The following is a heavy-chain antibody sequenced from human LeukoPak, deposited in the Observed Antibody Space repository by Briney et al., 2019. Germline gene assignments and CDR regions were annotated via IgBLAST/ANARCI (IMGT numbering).Heavy chain of an antibody. Sequence: ASVKVSCKASGYTFTGYYMHWVRQAPGQGLEWMGWINTNTGNPTYAQGFTGRFVFSLDTSVSTAYLQISSLKAEDTAVYYCVEMATSGSLRTGDAFDIWGQGTMVTVSS. CDR3: VEMATSGSLRTGDAFDI. V-gene: IGHV7-4-1*02. CDR1: GYTFTGYY. J-gene: IGHJ3*02. D-gene: IGHD5-24*01. CDR2: INTNTGNP.